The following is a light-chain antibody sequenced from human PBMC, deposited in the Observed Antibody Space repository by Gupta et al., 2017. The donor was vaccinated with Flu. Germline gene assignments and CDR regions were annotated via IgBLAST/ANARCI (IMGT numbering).Light chain of an antibody. CDR2: DVT. CDR3: SSYAGGNNV. CDR1: SSEVGGYNY. J-gene: IGLJ1*01. V-gene: IGLV2-8*01. Sequence: QSALTQPPSASGSPGQSVTISCTGTSSEVGGYNYVSWYQHHPGKAPKLMIYDVTKRPSGVPDRFSGSRSGNTASLTVSGLQAEDEADYYCSSYAGGNNVFGTGTKVTVL.